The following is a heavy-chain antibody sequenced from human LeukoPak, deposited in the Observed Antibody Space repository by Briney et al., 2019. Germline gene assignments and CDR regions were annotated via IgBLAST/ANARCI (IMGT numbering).Heavy chain of an antibody. CDR3: AKGKGIVGATFFDY. D-gene: IGHD1-26*01. CDR2: ISGSGGST. V-gene: IGHV3-23*01. CDR1: GFTFSSYW. J-gene: IGHJ4*02. Sequence: QPGGSLRLSCAASGFTFSSYWMSWVRQAPGKGLEWVSGISGSGGSTYYADSVKGRFTISRDNSNNTLYLQVNSLRAEDTAVYYCAKGKGIVGATFFDYWGQGTLVTVSS.